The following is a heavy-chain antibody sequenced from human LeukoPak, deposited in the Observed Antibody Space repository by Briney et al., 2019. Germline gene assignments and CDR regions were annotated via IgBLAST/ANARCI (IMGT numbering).Heavy chain of an antibody. D-gene: IGHD2-2*01. CDR1: GYTFTGYY. Sequence: GASVKVSCKASGYTFTGYYMHWVRQAPGQGLEWMGWINPNSGGTNYAQKLQGRVTMTTDTSTSTAYMELRSLTSDDTAVYYCARVGAYCTSTSCLDYWGQGTLVTVSS. CDR2: INPNSGGT. CDR3: ARVGAYCTSTSCLDY. J-gene: IGHJ4*02. V-gene: IGHV1-2*02.